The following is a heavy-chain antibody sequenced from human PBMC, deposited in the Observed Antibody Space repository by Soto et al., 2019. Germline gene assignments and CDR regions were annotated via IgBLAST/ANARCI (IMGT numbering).Heavy chain of an antibody. CDR1: GFTFSSYS. CDR2: ISSSSSTI. V-gene: IGHV3-48*01. J-gene: IGHJ5*02. D-gene: IGHD6-13*01. Sequence: EVQLVESGGGLVQPGGSLRLSCAASGFTFSSYSMNWVRQAPGKGLEWVSYISSSSSTIYYADSVKGRFTIPKDNAKNSLYLQMNSLRAEDTAVYYWATETSSSWGNWFDPWGQGTLVTVSS. CDR3: ATETSSSWGNWFDP.